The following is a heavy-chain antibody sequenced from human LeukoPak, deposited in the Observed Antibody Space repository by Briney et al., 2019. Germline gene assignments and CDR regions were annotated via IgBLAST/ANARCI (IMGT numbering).Heavy chain of an antibody. D-gene: IGHD2-15*01. CDR2: SRHRVEGYNI. CDR3: AAESWWRFWS. J-gene: IGHJ1*01. Sequence: GGSLRLSCEASGFNIRDYYMAWVRQAPGKGLECVGRSRHRVEGYNIQYATSVKDRFIISRDESKNSVYVEMNSLKTEETAVYYGAAESWWRFWSCGRGTVVIVSS. V-gene: IGHV3-72*01. CDR1: GFNIRDYY.